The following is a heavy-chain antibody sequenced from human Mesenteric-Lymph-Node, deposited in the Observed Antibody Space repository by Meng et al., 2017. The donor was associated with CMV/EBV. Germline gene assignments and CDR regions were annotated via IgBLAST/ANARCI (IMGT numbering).Heavy chain of an antibody. J-gene: IGHJ4*02. CDR3: AREARF. CDR1: GFSFSSYD. Sequence: GGSLRLSCAASGFSFSSYDMSWVRQVPGKGLDWVSSIIGSGGRSYYADSVKGRFTISRDNSKNTLYLQMNSLRAEDTAVYYCAREARFWGQGTLVTVSS. CDR2: IIGSGGRS. D-gene: IGHD3-3*01. V-gene: IGHV3-23*01.